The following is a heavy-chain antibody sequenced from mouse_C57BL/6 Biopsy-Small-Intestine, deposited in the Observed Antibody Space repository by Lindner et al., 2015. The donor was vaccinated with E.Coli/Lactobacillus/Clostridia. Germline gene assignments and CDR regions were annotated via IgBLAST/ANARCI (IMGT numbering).Heavy chain of an antibody. V-gene: IGHV1-82*01. CDR1: GYAFSSSW. CDR2: IYPGDGDT. Sequence: VQLQESGPELVKPGASVKISCKASGYAFSSSWMNWVKQRPGKGLEWIGRIYPGDGDTNYNGKFKGKATLTADKSSSTAYMQLSSLTSEDSAVYFCARSLSLYYDYGYAMDYWGQGTSVTVSS. CDR3: ARSLSLYYDYGYAMDY. J-gene: IGHJ4*01. D-gene: IGHD2-4*01.